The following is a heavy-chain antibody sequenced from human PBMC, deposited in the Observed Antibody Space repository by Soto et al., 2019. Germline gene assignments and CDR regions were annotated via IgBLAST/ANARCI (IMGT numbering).Heavy chain of an antibody. CDR1: GGSFSDYY. CDR2: IHLSGRV. Sequence: QVQLQQWGSGLLKPSETLSLKCAIYGGSFSDYYWHWIRQSPGKGLEWIGEIHLSGRVNFTPSLKSRTSLSMDTSRNQFFLTLRSATAADTAVYFCARTPTRGASAWLDPWGRGHLVTVSS. D-gene: IGHD1-26*01. V-gene: IGHV4-34*01. J-gene: IGHJ5*02. CDR3: ARTPTRGASAWLDP.